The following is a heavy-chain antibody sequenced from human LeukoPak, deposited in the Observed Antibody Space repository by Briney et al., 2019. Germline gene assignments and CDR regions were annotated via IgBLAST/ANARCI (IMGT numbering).Heavy chain of an antibody. CDR2: INSDGSTT. V-gene: IGHV3-74*01. J-gene: IGHJ5*01. D-gene: IGHD6-13*01. Sequence: GGSLRLSCAASGFTFSSYWMHWVRQAPGKGLVWVSRINSDGSTTSHADSVKGRFTISRDNAKNTLFLQMNSLRAEDTAVYYCARGGSSSWYGSWGRGTLVTVSS. CDR1: GFTFSSYW. CDR3: ARGGSSSWYGS.